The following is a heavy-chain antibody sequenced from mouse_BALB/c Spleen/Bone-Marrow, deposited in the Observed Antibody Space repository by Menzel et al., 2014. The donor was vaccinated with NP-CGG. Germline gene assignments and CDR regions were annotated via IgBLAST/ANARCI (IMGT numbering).Heavy chain of an antibody. CDR3: ARDHPYYFDY. Sequence: QVQLQQSGAELAKPGASVKMSCKASGYTFTSYWMHWVKQRPGQGLEWIGYINPSTGYTEYNQKFKDKATLTADKSSSTAYMQLSSLTSEDSAVYYCARDHPYYFDYWGQGTTLTVFS. J-gene: IGHJ2*01. CDR1: GYTFTSYW. CDR2: INPSTGYT. V-gene: IGHV1-7*01.